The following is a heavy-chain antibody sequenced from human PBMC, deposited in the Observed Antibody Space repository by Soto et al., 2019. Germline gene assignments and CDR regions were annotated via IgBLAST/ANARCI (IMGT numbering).Heavy chain of an antibody. J-gene: IGHJ6*03. CDR2: INPSGGST. CDR3: ARDLGVEETYYDFWSGDRNYYMDV. D-gene: IGHD3-3*01. CDR1: GYTFTSYY. Sequence: GASVKVSCKASGYTFTSYYMHWVRQAPGQGLEWMGIINPSGGSTSYAQKFQGRGTMTRDTSTSTVCMELSSLRSEDTAVYYFARDLGVEETYYDFWSGDRNYYMDVWGKGTTVTVSS. V-gene: IGHV1-46*03.